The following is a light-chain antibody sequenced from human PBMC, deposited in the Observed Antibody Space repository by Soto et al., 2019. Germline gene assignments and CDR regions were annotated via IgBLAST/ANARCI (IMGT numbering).Light chain of an antibody. CDR1: SSDVGGYNY. V-gene: IGLV2-14*01. Sequence: QSALTQPASVSGSPGKSITISCTGTSSDVGGYNYVSWYQQHPGKAPKLMIYEVSNRPSGVSNRFSGSKSGNTASPTISGLQAEDEADYYCSSYTSSSTRVFGGGTKVTVL. CDR3: SSYTSSSTRV. J-gene: IGLJ3*02. CDR2: EVS.